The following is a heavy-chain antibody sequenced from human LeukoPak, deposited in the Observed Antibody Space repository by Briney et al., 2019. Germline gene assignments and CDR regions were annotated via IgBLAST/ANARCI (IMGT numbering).Heavy chain of an antibody. CDR1: GLIVRSNY. Sequence: GGSLRLSCAASGLIVRSNYMTWVRQAPGKGLEWVSYISSSSSTIYYADSVKGRFTISRDNAKNSLYLQMNSLRAEDTAVYYCAMGRKHDSSGYHGWGQGTLVTVSS. CDR2: ISSSSSTI. V-gene: IGHV3-48*04. D-gene: IGHD3-22*01. J-gene: IGHJ4*02. CDR3: AMGRKHDSSGYHG.